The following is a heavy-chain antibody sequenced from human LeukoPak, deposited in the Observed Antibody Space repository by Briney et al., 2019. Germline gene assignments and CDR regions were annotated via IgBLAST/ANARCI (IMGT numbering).Heavy chain of an antibody. Sequence: SVKVSCKASGGTFSSYAISWVRQAPGQGLEWMGGIIPIFGTANYAQKFQGRVTITADKSTSTAYMELSSLRSEDTAVYYCARATPESRVFDPWGQGTLVTVSS. V-gene: IGHV1-69*06. D-gene: IGHD3-22*01. CDR1: GGTFSSYA. J-gene: IGHJ5*02. CDR2: IIPIFGTA. CDR3: ARATPESRVFDP.